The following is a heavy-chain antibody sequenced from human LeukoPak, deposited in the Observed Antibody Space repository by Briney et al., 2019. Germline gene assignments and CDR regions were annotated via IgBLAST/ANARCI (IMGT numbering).Heavy chain of an antibody. CDR1: GYTFTGYY. V-gene: IGHV1-2*06. CDR3: ARAIAAAGDF. D-gene: IGHD6-13*01. Sequence: ASVKVSCKASGYTFTGYYMHWVRQAPGEGLEWMGRINPNSGGTNSAQKFQGRVTMTRDTSINTAYLELNRLRSDDTAVYYCARAIAAAGDFWGQGTLVTVSS. CDR2: INPNSGGT. J-gene: IGHJ4*02.